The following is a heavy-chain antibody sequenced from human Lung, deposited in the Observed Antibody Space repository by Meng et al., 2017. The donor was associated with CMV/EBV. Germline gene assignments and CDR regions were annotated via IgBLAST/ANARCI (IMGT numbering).Heavy chain of an antibody. J-gene: IGHJ6*02. D-gene: IGHD2-21*01. CDR3: VKDFPGDCYPLCYYFSHGMDV. CDR1: GFNFKIYG. CDR2: IRYDEKTK. V-gene: IGHV3-30*02. Sequence: SCTTSGFNFKIYGMHWVRQLPGEGLEWVAFIRYDEKTKYYADSVKGRFTIFRDNSRSTLYLQMNSLRVEDTAIYYCVKDFPGDCYPLCYYFSHGMDVXGQGXKVTVSS.